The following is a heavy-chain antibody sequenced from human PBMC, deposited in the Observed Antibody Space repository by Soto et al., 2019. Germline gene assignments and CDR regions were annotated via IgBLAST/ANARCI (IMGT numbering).Heavy chain of an antibody. CDR1: GFTFSDYY. V-gene: IGHV3-11*01. CDR3: ASGGLMVYANPRDKRLSPPMDV. D-gene: IGHD2-8*01. J-gene: IGHJ6*03. CDR2: ISSSGSTI. Sequence: GGSLRLSCAASGFTFSDYYMSWIRQAPGKGLEWVSYISSSGSTIYYADSVKGRFTISRDNAKNSLYLQMNSLRAEDTAVYYCASGGLMVYANPRDKRLSPPMDVWGKGTTVTVSS.